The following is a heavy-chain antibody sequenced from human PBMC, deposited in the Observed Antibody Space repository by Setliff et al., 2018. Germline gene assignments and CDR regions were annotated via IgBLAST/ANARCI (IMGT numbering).Heavy chain of an antibody. J-gene: IGHJ4*02. CDR3: ARRETYYNFWSGYYAY. V-gene: IGHV4-39*07. D-gene: IGHD3-3*01. Sequence: SETLSLTCTASGGSISSSSYYWGWIRQPPGKGLEWIGSIYYSGSTYYNPSLKSRVTISVDTSKNQFSLKLSSVTAAETAVYYCARRETYYNFWSGYYAYWGQGTLVTVSS. CDR2: IYYSGST. CDR1: GGSISSSSYY.